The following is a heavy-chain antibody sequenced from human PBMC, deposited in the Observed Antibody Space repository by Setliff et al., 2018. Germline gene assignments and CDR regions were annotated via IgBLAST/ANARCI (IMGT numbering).Heavy chain of an antibody. CDR1: DGSISGYY. V-gene: IGHV4-4*08. CDR3: ARARDFSGGRCSWTLLDS. CDR2: IHSSGRS. J-gene: IGHJ5*01. Sequence: SETLSLTCTVSDGSISGYYWSWIRQPQGKGLEWIGYIHSSGRSNYNPSLKSRVTTSIDTSKNQFSLKLSSVTAADTAVYYCARARDFSGGRCSWTLLDSLAHGTLVTVSS. D-gene: IGHD2-15*01.